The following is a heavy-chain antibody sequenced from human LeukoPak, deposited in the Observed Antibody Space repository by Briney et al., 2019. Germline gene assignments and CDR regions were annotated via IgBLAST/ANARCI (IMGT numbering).Heavy chain of an antibody. J-gene: IGHJ4*02. CDR3: ARAHVSIAAAGD. V-gene: IGHV3-30-3*01. Sequence: PGGSLRLSCAASGFTFSSYAMHWVRQAPGKGLEWVAVISYDGSNKYSADSVKGRFTISSDNSKNTLYLQLNSLRAEDTAVYYCARAHVSIAAAGDWGQGTLVSVSS. D-gene: IGHD6-13*01. CDR2: ISYDGSNK. CDR1: GFTFSSYA.